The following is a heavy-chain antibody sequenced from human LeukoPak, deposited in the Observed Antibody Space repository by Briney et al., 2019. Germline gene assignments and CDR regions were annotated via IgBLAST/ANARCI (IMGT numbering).Heavy chain of an antibody. V-gene: IGHV3-7*01. CDR3: SGGSHFDY. CDR1: GFPFSTHW. D-gene: IGHD1-26*01. Sequence: QPGGSLRLSCGTSGFPFSTHWVTWVRQAAGKGLEWAANINQDGSEKYHAASVKGRFTISRDNARNSLYLQMNSLTAEDTAVYYCSGGSHFDYWGRGSLVTVSS. CDR2: INQDGSEK. J-gene: IGHJ4*02.